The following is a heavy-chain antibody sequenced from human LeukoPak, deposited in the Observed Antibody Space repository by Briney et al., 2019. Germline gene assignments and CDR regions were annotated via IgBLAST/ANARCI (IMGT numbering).Heavy chain of an antibody. CDR1: GYSFTSYW. CDR2: IYPGDSDT. CDR3: ARLNIVVVPAARANYYYYYMDV. V-gene: IGHV5-51*01. J-gene: IGHJ6*03. D-gene: IGHD2-2*01. Sequence: ESLKISCKGSGYSFTSYWIGWVRQMPGKGLEWMGIIYPGDSDTRYSPSFQGQVTISADKSISTAYLQWSSLKASDTAMYYCARLNIVVVPAARANYYYYYMDVWGKGTTVTVSS.